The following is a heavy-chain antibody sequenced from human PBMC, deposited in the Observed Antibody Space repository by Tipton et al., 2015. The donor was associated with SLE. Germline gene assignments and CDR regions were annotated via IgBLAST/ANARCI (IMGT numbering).Heavy chain of an antibody. J-gene: IGHJ4*02. CDR2: VFYSGNT. CDR1: AASINSSLFY. Sequence: TLSLTCTVSAASINSSLFYWGWIRQSPGKGLEWIGSVFYSGNTYYNPSLKNRVTISVDMSKKKLSLRLTSVTAADTAVYYCAKDMGWQQLVRFENWGQGSLVTVSS. CDR3: AKDMGWQQLVRFEN. D-gene: IGHD6-13*01. V-gene: IGHV4-39*07.